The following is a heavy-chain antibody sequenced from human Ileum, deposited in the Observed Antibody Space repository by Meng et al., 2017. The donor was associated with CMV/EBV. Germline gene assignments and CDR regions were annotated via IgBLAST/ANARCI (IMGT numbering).Heavy chain of an antibody. CDR1: GFTLNGYG. CDR3: ARDNDGSSHYSQFDY. Sequence: SGFTLNGYGKHWVRQFPGKGLEWVAVLWYDGSRKYFADSVQGRFSISRDDSKNTVYLQMNSLRAEDTAVYYCARDNDGSSHYSQFDYWGQGTLVTVSS. D-gene: IGHD3-22*01. CDR2: LWYDGSRK. V-gene: IGHV3-33*01. J-gene: IGHJ4*02.